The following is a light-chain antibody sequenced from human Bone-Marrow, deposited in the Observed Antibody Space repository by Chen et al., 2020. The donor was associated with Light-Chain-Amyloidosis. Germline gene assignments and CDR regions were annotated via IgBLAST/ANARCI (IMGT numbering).Light chain of an antibody. CDR3: QQRSNWPQRT. V-gene: IGKV3-11*01. CDR1: QSVRRY. Sequence: DIVLTQSPATLSLSPGERATLSCRASQSVRRYLDWYQQKPGQAPRLLIYDASNRASGLPARFSGSGSGTDFTLTISSLEPEDFAVYYCQQRSNWPQRTVGQGTKVEIK. J-gene: IGKJ1*01. CDR2: DAS.